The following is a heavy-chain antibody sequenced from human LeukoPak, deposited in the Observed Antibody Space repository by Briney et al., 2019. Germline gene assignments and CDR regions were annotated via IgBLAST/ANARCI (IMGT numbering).Heavy chain of an antibody. J-gene: IGHJ4*02. CDR3: ARGPSGYHNT. Sequence: PGGSLRLSCAASGFTFSSYGMHWVRQAPGKGLEWVTSIHYDGTNKYYAEAVKGRFTISRDNSKNTLYLQMNSLRAEDTAVYYCARGPSGYHNTGGQGTLVTVSS. CDR2: IHYDGTNK. D-gene: IGHD5-12*01. CDR1: GFTFSSYG. V-gene: IGHV3-30*02.